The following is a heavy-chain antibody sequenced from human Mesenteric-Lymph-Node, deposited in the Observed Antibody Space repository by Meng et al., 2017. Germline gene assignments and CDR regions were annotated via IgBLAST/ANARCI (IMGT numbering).Heavy chain of an antibody. CDR1: GGTFSSYA. CDR3: ARGDDILTGLWAFDI. D-gene: IGHD3-9*01. Sequence: SVKVSCKASGGTFSSYAISWVRQAPGQGREWMGGIIPIFGTANYAQKFQGRVTITADESTSTAYMELSSLRSEDTAVYYCARGDDILTGLWAFDIWGQGTMVTVSS. V-gene: IGHV1-69*13. CDR2: IIPIFGTA. J-gene: IGHJ3*02.